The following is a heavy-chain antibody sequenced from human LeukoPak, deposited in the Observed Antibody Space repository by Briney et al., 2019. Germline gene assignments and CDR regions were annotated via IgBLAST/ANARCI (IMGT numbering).Heavy chain of an antibody. CDR3: ARGPKYISATGPYYFDY. D-gene: IGHD6-13*01. CDR1: GFTFSSYA. Sequence: PGGSLRLSCAASGFTFSSYAMHWVRQAPGKGLEWAAVISYDGSNTYYADSVKGRFTISRDNAKNSMYLQMYSLRAEDTAVYYCARGPKYISATGPYYFDYWGQGTPVTVSS. V-gene: IGHV3-30*04. CDR2: ISYDGSNT. J-gene: IGHJ4*02.